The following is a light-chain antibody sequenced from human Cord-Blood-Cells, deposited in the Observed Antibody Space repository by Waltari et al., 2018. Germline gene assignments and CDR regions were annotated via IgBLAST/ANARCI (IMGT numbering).Light chain of an antibody. V-gene: IGKV1-5*01. CDR1: QSISSW. CDR3: QQYNSWT. Sequence: DIQMTQSPSTLSASVGDRVTITCRASQSISSWLAWYQQKPGKAPKLLIYDASSLESGGPSRFSGSGAGTEFTLPGSSLQPDDFAAYFCQQYNSWTFSQATKVEI. CDR2: DAS. J-gene: IGKJ1*01.